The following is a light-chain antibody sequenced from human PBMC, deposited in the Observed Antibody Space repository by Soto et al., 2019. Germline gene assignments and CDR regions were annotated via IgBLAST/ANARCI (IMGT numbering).Light chain of an antibody. CDR2: SNN. J-gene: IGLJ2*01. CDR1: SSNIGTNT. Sequence: QLVLTQPPSASGTPGQRVTISCSGSSSNIGTNTVNWYQQLPGSAPKFLIYSNNQRPSGVTDLFSGSKSGTSASLAISGLQPDDEADYYCAAWDGSLNGVLFGGGTKVTVL. CDR3: AAWDGSLNGVL. V-gene: IGLV1-44*01.